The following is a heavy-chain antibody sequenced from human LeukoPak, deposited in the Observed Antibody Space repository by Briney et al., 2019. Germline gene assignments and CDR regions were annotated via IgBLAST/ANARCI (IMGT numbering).Heavy chain of an antibody. J-gene: IGHJ4*02. D-gene: IGHD6-19*01. CDR3: ARDPRIAVAGKYFDY. Sequence: ASVKVSCKASGYTFICYYMHWVRQAPGQGLEWMGRINPNNGGTNYAQKLQGRVTMTRDTSISTAYMELSRLRSDDTAVYYCARDPRIAVAGKYFDYWGQGTLVTVSS. V-gene: IGHV1-2*06. CDR1: GYTFICYY. CDR2: INPNNGGT.